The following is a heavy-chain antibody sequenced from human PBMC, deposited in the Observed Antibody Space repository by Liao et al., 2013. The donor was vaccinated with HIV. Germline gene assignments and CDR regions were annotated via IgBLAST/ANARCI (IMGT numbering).Heavy chain of an antibody. CDR3: ARSYYDFWSGFSL. D-gene: IGHD3-3*01. V-gene: IGHV4-61*02. CDR2: FYTSGFT. CDR1: GGSISSGSFY. Sequence: QVQLQESGPGLVRPSQTLSLTCTVSGGSISSGSFYWSWIRQPAGKGLEWIGRFYTSGFTNYNPSLKSRVTISVDTSKNQFSLKLNSVTAADTAVYYCARSYYDFWSGFSLWGRGSLVSVSS. J-gene: IGHJ2*01.